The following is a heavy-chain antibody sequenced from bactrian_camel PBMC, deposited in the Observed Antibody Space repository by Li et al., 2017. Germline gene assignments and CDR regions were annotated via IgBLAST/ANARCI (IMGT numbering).Heavy chain of an antibody. CDR1: GITYSSYY. Sequence: QLVESGGDLVQPGGSLRLSCEASGITYSSYYMTWVRQAAGKGLEWVATISSDGTNAYYKDSVKGRSTISRDNAKNTVYLQMNSLKSEDTALYYCATQGFGYWGQGTQVTVS. V-gene: IGHV3-2*01. CDR3: ATQGFGY. J-gene: IGHJ4*01. CDR2: ISSDGTNA. D-gene: IGHD3*01.